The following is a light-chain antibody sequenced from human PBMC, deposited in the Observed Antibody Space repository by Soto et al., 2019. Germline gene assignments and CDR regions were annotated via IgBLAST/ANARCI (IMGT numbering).Light chain of an antibody. Sequence: QAVVTQPPSASGTPGQRVTISCSGSSSNIGSNTVNWYQQLPGTAPKLLIYSNNQRPSGVPDQFSGSKSGTSASLAISGLQSEDEADYYCAAWDDSLNGPVFGTGTKVTVL. CDR3: AAWDDSLNGPV. J-gene: IGLJ1*01. V-gene: IGLV1-44*01. CDR1: SSNIGSNT. CDR2: SNN.